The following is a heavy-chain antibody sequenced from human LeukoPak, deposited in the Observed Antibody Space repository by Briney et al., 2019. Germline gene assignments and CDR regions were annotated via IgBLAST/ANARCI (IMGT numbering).Heavy chain of an antibody. CDR1: GFTVSSNY. CDR3: ARDAYSSSWHGVDY. Sequence: GGSLRLSCAASGFTVSSNYMSWVRQAPGKGLEWVSVIYSGGSTYYADSVKGRFTISRDNSKNTLYLQMNSLRAEDTAVYYCARDAYSSSWHGVDYWGQGTLVTVSS. D-gene: IGHD6-13*01. V-gene: IGHV3-66*01. CDR2: IYSGGST. J-gene: IGHJ4*02.